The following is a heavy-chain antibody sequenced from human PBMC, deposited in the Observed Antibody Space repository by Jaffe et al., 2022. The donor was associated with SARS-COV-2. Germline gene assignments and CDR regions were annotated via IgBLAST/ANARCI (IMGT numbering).Heavy chain of an antibody. CDR2: ISWDGGST. V-gene: IGHV3-43*01. D-gene: IGHD3-22*01. CDR1: GFTFDDYT. CDR3: AKGDRRPDPHYYDSSGFYWDAFDI. Sequence: EVQLVESGGVVVQPGGSLRLSCAASGFTFDDYTMHWVRQAPGKGLEWVSLISWDGGSTYYADSVKGRFTISRDNSKNSLYLQMNSLRTEDTALYYCAKGDRRPDPHYYDSSGFYWDAFDIWGQGTMVTVSS. J-gene: IGHJ3*02.